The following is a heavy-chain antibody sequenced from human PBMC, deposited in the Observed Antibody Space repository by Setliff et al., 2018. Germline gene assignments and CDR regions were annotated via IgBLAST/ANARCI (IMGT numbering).Heavy chain of an antibody. CDR3: ARMATGDSGEHWHFGL. Sequence: SETLSLTCAVYGGSFSGYYWSWIRQPPGKGLEWLGEINHSGSTNCNPSLKSRVTISVDTSKNQFSLSLSSVTAADTAVYYCARMATGDSGEHWHFGLWGRGTLVTVSS. D-gene: IGHD4-17*01. V-gene: IGHV4-34*01. J-gene: IGHJ2*01. CDR1: GGSFSGYY. CDR2: INHSGST.